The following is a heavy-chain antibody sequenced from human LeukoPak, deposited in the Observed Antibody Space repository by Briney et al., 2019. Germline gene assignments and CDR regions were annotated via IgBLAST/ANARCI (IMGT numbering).Heavy chain of an antibody. V-gene: IGHV4-39*01. CDR2: LYYPGST. J-gene: IGHJ3*02. Sequence: SETLSLTCTVSGGSISSSRKYWGWIRQPPGKGLEWIASLYYPGSTYYNPSLKSRVTISVDTSKNEFSLKLSSVTAADAAVYYCARLFGDYETPAFDIWGQGTMVTVSS. CDR3: ARLFGDYETPAFDI. CDR1: GGSISSSRKY. D-gene: IGHD4-17*01.